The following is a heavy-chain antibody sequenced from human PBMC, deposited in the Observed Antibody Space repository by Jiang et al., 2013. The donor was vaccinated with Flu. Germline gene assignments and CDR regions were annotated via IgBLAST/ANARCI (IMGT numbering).Heavy chain of an antibody. CDR1: SYG. J-gene: IGHJ4*02. D-gene: IGHD2-2*02. CDR2: ISAYNGNT. CDR3: ARDVSQDCSSTSCYTGFDY. Sequence: SYGISWVRQAPGQGLEWMGWISAYNGNTNYAQKLQGRVTMTTDTSTSTAYMELRSLRSDDTAVYYCARDVSQDCSSTSCYTGFDYWGQGTLVTVSS. V-gene: IGHV1-18*04.